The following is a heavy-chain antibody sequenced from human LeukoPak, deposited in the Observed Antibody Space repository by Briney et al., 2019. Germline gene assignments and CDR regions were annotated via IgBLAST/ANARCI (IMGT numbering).Heavy chain of an antibody. CDR3: ARLTGGSFVFDY. J-gene: IGHJ4*02. CDR1: GYSISSGYY. D-gene: IGHD1-26*01. V-gene: IGHV4-38-2*01. CDR2: IYHSGST. Sequence: PSETLSLTCAASGYSISSGYYWGWIRRPPGKGLEWIGGIYHSGSTYYNPSLKSRVTISVDTSKNQFSLKLSSVTAADTAVYYCARLTGGSFVFDYWGQGTLVTVSS.